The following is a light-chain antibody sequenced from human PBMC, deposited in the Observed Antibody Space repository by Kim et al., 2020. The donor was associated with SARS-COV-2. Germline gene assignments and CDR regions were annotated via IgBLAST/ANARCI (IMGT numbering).Light chain of an antibody. Sequence: EIVLTQSPATLSLSPGDRATLSCRASQGVSNYLAWYQQKPGQAPRLLISDASNRATGMPARFSGSGSGTDFTLTISSLEPEDFTFYYCHQRSSWPGTFGQGTKVDIK. CDR3: HQRSSWPGT. CDR2: DAS. V-gene: IGKV3-11*01. J-gene: IGKJ1*01. CDR1: QGVSNY.